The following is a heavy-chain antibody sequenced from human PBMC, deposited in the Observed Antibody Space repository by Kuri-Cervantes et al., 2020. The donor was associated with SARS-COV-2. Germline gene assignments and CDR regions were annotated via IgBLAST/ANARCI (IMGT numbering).Heavy chain of an antibody. CDR2: ISYDGSNK. Sequence: LSLTCAASGFNFSRTDMHWVRQAPGKGLEWVAVISYDGSNKYYADSVKGRFTISRDNSKNTLYLQMNSLRAEDTAVYYCARGRAARYFDYWGQGTLVTVSS. CDR1: GFNFSRTD. D-gene: IGHD6-6*01. V-gene: IGHV3-30-3*01. CDR3: ARGRAARYFDY. J-gene: IGHJ4*02.